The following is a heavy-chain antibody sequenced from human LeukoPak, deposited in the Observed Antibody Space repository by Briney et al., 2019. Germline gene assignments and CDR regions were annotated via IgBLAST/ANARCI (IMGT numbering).Heavy chain of an antibody. J-gene: IGHJ4*02. D-gene: IGHD2-2*01. V-gene: IGHV4-61*02. Sequence: PSETLSLTCTVSGGSISSGGYYWSWIRQPVGKGLEWIGRIYSSGSANYNPSLKNRVTMSVDTSKNQFSLKLSSVTAADTAVYYCASLGPPCGSTSCYRYWGQGTLVTVSS. CDR3: ASLGPPCGSTSCYRY. CDR2: IYSSGSA. CDR1: GGSISSGGYY.